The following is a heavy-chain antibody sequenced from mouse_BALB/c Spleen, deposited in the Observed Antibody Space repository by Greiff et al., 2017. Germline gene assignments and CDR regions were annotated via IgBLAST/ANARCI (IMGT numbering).Heavy chain of an antibody. V-gene: IGHV3-2*02. CDR3: AREHRMGFDY. CDR2: LSYSGST. D-gene: IGHD2-14*01. J-gene: IGHJ2*01. Sequence: VQLKESGPGLVKPSQSLSLTCTVTGYSITSDYAWNWIRQFPGNKLEWMGYLSYSGSTSYNPSLKSRISITRDTSRIQFFLQLNRVTTEDTATYYCAREHRMGFDYWGQGPTVTVSS. CDR1: GYSITSDYA.